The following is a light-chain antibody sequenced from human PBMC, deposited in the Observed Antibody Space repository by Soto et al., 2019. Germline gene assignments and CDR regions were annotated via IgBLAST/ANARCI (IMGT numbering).Light chain of an antibody. V-gene: IGKV1-5*03. CDR3: KQYNSYSRT. CDR2: KAS. Sequence: DIQMTQSPSTLSASVGDRVTITCRASQSISSWLAWYQQKPGKAPKLLIYKASSLESGVPSRFSGSGSGPEFTLTISSLQPDDFATYYCKQYNSYSRTFGQGTKVEIK. CDR1: QSISSW. J-gene: IGKJ1*01.